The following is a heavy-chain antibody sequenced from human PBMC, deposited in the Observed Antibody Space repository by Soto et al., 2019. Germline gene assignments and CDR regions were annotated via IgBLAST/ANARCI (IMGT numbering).Heavy chain of an antibody. CDR1: GGTFSSYA. V-gene: IGHV1-69*06. CDR3: ARDRYYDSSGYLNWFDP. D-gene: IGHD3-22*01. Sequence: QVQLVQSGAEVKKPGSSVKVSCKASGGTFSSYAISWVRQAPGQGLEWMGGIIPIFGTANYAQKFQGRVTITADKSTSTAYMELSSLRSEDTAVYYCARDRYYDSSGYLNWFDPWSQGTLVTVSS. CDR2: IIPIFGTA. J-gene: IGHJ5*02.